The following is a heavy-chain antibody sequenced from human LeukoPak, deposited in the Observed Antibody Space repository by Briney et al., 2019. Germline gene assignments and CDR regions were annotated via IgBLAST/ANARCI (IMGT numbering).Heavy chain of an antibody. CDR3: ARETMIVVVTQPNFDY. CDR1: GYTFTSYY. V-gene: IGHV1-2*06. Sequence: ASVKVSCKASGYTFTSYYMHWVRQAPGQGLEWMGRINPNSGGTNYAQKFQGRVTMTRDTSISTAYMELSRLRSDDTAVYYCARETMIVVVTQPNFDYWGQGTLVTVSS. D-gene: IGHD3-22*01. J-gene: IGHJ4*02. CDR2: INPNSGGT.